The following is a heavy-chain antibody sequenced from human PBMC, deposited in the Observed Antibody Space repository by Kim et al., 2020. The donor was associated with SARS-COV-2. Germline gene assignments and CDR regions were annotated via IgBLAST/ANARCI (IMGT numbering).Heavy chain of an antibody. V-gene: IGHV4-59*13. D-gene: IGHD1-7*01. CDR1: GGSISGNS. J-gene: IGHJ4*02. CDR2: ISYSGST. Sequence: SETLSLTCTVSGGSISGNSWSWIRQPPGKGLEWIGYISYSGSTNYNPSLKSRVAISIDTSNNQFSLKLGSVTAADTAVYYCARIKTGTFWYPDDYWGQGTLVTVSS. CDR3: ARIKTGTFWYPDDY.